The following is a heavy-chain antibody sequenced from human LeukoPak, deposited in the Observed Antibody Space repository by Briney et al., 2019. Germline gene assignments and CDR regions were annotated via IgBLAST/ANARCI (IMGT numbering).Heavy chain of an antibody. CDR2: ISSSSSYI. Sequence: GGSLRLSCAASGFTFSSYSMNWVRQAPGKGLEWVSSISSSSSYIYYADSVKGRFTISRDNSKNTLYLQMNSLRAEDTAVYYCAKLLERNVPGDYWGQGTLVTVSS. V-gene: IGHV3-21*04. J-gene: IGHJ4*02. D-gene: IGHD3-3*01. CDR1: GFTFSSYS. CDR3: AKLLERNVPGDY.